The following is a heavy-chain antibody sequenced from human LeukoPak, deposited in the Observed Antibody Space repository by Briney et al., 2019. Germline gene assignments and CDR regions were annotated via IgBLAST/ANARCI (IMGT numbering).Heavy chain of an antibody. CDR3: ARGTWSSSIDY. CDR1: GGSISSGNNY. J-gene: IGHJ4*02. D-gene: IGHD6-6*01. V-gene: IGHV4-30-4*01. CDR2: IYYGGT. Sequence: SESLSLTCSVTGGSISSGNNYWSWIRQPPGKGLEYIGYIYYGGTYYNPSLKSRVTISVDTSKNQFSLKLSSVTAADTAVYYCARGTWSSSIDYWGQGTLVTVSS.